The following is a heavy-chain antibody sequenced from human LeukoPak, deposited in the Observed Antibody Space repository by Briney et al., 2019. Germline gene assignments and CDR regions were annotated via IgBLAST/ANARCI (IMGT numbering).Heavy chain of an antibody. CDR1: GGSFSGYY. J-gene: IGHJ4*02. CDR3: ARTTGFAVAGGYYFDY. CDR2: INHSGST. V-gene: IGHV4-34*01. D-gene: IGHD6-19*01. Sequence: SETLSLTCAVYGGSFSGYYWSWIRQPPGKGLEWIGEINHSGSTNYNPSLKSRVTMSVDTSKNQFSLKLTSVTAADTAVYYCARTTGFAVAGGYYFDYWGQGILVTVSS.